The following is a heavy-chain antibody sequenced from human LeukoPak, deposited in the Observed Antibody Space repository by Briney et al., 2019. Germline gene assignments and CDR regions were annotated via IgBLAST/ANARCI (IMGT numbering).Heavy chain of an antibody. D-gene: IGHD5-18*01. CDR2: IYHSGST. Sequence: SETLSLTCTVSGYSISSGYYWGWIRQPPGKGLEGIGSIYHSGSTYYNPSLKSRVTISVDTSKNQFSLKMSSVTAADTAVYYCARVDFGGYSYGYRFDYWGQGTLVTVSS. V-gene: IGHV4-38-2*02. CDR1: GYSISSGYY. J-gene: IGHJ4*02. CDR3: ARVDFGGYSYGYRFDY.